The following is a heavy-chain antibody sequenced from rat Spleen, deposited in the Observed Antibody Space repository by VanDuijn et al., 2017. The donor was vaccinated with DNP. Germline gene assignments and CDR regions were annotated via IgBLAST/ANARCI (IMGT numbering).Heavy chain of an antibody. V-gene: IGHV2S12*01. D-gene: IGHD1-1*01. CDR3: TRDQGVTTVPTGNWFAY. CDR1: GFSFTSNG. Sequence: QVQLKESGPGLVQPSQTLSLTCTVSGFSFTSNGVSWVRQPPGKGLEWIAAISSGGSPYYNSALKSRLSISRDTSKSQVFLKMNRLQSEDTAIYFCTRDQGVTTVPTGNWFAYWGQGTLVTVSS. J-gene: IGHJ3*01. CDR2: ISSGGSP.